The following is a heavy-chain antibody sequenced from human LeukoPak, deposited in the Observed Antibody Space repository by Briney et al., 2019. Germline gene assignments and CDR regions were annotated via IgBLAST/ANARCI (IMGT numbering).Heavy chain of an antibody. CDR1: GGSISSGGYY. D-gene: IGHD2-2*01. V-gene: IGHV4-31*03. Sequence: SQTLSLTCTVSGGSISSGGYYWSWHRQHPGQGLEWIVYIYYSGSTYYNPSLKSRVTISVDTSKNQFSLKLSSVTAADTAVYYCARDNKDIVVVPAEIGAFDIWGQGTMVTVSS. CDR3: ARDNKDIVVVPAEIGAFDI. J-gene: IGHJ3*02. CDR2: IYYSGST.